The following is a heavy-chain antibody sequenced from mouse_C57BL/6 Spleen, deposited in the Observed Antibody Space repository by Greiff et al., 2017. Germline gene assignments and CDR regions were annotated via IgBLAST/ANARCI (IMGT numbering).Heavy chain of an antibody. CDR1: GYTLTSYW. V-gene: IGHV1-53*01. J-gene: IGHJ3*01. CDR3: ASGAAQAPAWFAY. D-gene: IGHD3-2*02. CDR2: INPSNGGT. Sequence: QVQLQQPGTELVKPGASVKLSCKASGYTLTSYWMHWVKQRPGQGLEWIGNINPSNGGTNYNEKFKSKATLTVDKSSSTAYMQLSSLTSEDSAVYYCASGAAQAPAWFAYWGQGTLVTVSA.